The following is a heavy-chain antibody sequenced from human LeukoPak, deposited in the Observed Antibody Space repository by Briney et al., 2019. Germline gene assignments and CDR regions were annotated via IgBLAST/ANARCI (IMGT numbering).Heavy chain of an antibody. CDR1: GLHFDEYI. J-gene: IGHJ4*02. CDR3: AKGGASSSWSPLDY. CDR2: ISLYGGST. V-gene: IGHV3-43*01. Sequence: GGSLRLSCAASGLHFDEYIMHWVRQAPGKGLEWVSFISLYGGSTYYADSVKGRFTISRDNSKNSLYLQMNSLRTEYTALYYCAKGGASSSWSPLDYWGQGTLVTVSS. D-gene: IGHD6-13*01.